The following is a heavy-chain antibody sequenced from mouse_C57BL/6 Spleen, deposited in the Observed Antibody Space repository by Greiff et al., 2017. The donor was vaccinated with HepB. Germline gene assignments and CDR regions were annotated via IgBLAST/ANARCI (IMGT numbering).Heavy chain of an antibody. J-gene: IGHJ3*01. CDR1: GFTFSSYG. CDR2: ISSGGSYT. V-gene: IGHV5-6*01. Sequence: EVKLVESGGDLVKPGGSLKLSCAASGFTFSSYGMSWVRQTPDKRLEWVATISSGGSYTYYPDSVKGRFTISRDNAKNTLYLQMSSLKSEDTAMYYCAITAQGFAYWGQGTLVTVSA. D-gene: IGHD3-2*02. CDR3: AITAQGFAY.